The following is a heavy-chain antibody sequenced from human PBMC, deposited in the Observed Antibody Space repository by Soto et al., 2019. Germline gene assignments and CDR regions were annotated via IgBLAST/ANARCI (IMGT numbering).Heavy chain of an antibody. CDR2: IIPIFGTA. CDR3: ARLTDCSSTSCYLPEQRWFDH. J-gene: IGHJ5*02. D-gene: IGHD2-2*01. Sequence: SVKVSCKASGGTFSSYAISWVRQAPGQGLEWMGGIIPIFGTANYAQKFQGRVTITADESTSTAYMELSSLRSEDTAVYYCARLTDCSSTSCYLPEQRWFDHWGQGTLVTVSS. CDR1: GGTFSSYA. V-gene: IGHV1-69*13.